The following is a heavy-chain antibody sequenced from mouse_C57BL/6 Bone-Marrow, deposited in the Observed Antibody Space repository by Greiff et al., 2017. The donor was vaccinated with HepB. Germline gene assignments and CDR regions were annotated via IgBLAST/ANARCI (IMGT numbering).Heavy chain of an antibody. V-gene: IGHV2-5*01. CDR3: ATRYYYGSSYGFAY. J-gene: IGHJ3*01. CDR2: IWRGGST. CDR1: GFSLTSYG. D-gene: IGHD1-1*01. Sequence: QVQLQQSGPGLVQPSQRLSITCTVSGFSLTSYGVHWVRQSPGKGLEWLGVIWRGGSTDYNAAFMSRLSITKDNSKSQVFFKMNSLQADDTAIYYCATRYYYGSSYGFAYWGQGTLVTVSA.